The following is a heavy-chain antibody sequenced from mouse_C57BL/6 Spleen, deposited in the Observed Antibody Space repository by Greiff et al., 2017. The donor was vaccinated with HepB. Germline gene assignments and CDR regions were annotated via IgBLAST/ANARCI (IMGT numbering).Heavy chain of an antibody. Sequence: VKLMESGAELARPGASVKLSCKASGYTFTSYGISWVKQRTGQGLEWIGEIYPRSGNTYYNEKFKGKATLTADKSSSTAYMELRSLTSEDSAVYFCARWGAQATVDYWGQGTTLTVSS. CDR3: ARWGAQATVDY. D-gene: IGHD3-2*02. CDR2: IYPRSGNT. V-gene: IGHV1-81*01. J-gene: IGHJ2*01. CDR1: GYTFTSYG.